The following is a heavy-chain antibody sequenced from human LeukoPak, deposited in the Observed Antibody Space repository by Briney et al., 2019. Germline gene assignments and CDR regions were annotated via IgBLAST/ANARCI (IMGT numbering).Heavy chain of an antibody. D-gene: IGHD3-10*01. V-gene: IGHV4-59*12. J-gene: IGHJ4*02. CDR2: IFYSGTT. CDR1: GGSISSYY. CDR3: ARAFLDGSGSYVGFDY. Sequence: SETLSLTCTVSGGSISSYYWSWIRQPPGKGLEWIGFIFYSGTTNYNPSLKSRVTISVDTSKNQFSLKLSSVTAADTAVYYCARAFLDGSGSYVGFDYWGQGTLVTVSS.